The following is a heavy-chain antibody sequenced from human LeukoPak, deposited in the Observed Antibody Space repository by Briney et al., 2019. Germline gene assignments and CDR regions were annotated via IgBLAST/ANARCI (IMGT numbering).Heavy chain of an antibody. V-gene: IGHV3-30*18. CDR1: GXTFSGYG. D-gene: IGHD3-16*01. Sequence: GRSLRLSCAASGXTFSGYGMHWVRQAPGKGLEWVAFISHDGSIKYYADSVKGRFTISRDNSKNTLYLQMNSLRPDDTAIYFCAKDPFGYSRSSPGDYWGQGTLVTVSS. J-gene: IGHJ4*02. CDR3: AKDPFGYSRSSPGDY. CDR2: ISHDGSIK.